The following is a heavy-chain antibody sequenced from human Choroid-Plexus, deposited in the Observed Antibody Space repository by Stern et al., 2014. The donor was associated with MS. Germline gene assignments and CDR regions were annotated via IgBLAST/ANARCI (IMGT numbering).Heavy chain of an antibody. J-gene: IGHJ5*02. Sequence: VHLVESGGGVVQPGRPLRLSCVASGFTFGRCAMHWVRQAPGKGLEWVAGVSDGGRNKYYADSVKGRFTISRDNSQNTLYMQMSSLRPEDTAVYYCAKDRQYLTYFCDHWGQGSLVTVSS. D-gene: IGHD2/OR15-2a*01. V-gene: IGHV3-30*18. CDR1: GFTFGRCA. CDR2: VSDGGRNK. CDR3: AKDRQYLTYFCDH.